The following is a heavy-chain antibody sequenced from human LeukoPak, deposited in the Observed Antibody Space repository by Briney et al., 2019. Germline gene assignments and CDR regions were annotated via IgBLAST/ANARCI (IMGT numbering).Heavy chain of an antibody. CDR1: GFTFDDYA. CDR2: FSWNSGSI. Sequence: GGSLRLSCAASGFTFDDYARHWVRQAPGKGLEGVSGFSWNSGSIGYADSVKGRFTISRDNAKNSLYLQMNSLRAEDTALYYCAKDSRHYDYVWGSAFDPWGQGTLVTVSS. CDR3: AKDSRHYDYVWGSAFDP. D-gene: IGHD3-16*01. J-gene: IGHJ5*02. V-gene: IGHV3-9*01.